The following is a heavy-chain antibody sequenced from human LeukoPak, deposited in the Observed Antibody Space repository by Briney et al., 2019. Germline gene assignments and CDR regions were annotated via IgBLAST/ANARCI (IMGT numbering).Heavy chain of an antibody. J-gene: IGHJ4*02. V-gene: IGHV3-11*04. D-gene: IGHD1-26*01. CDR1: GFTFSDYY. CDR2: ISSSGSTI. CDR3: ARLVGGTTGATDY. Sequence: GGSLRLSCAASGFTFSDYYMSWIRQAPGKGLEWVSYISSSGSTIYYADSVKGRFTISRDNSKDTVFLQMNGLTVDDTAVYYCARLVGGTTGATDYWGQGSLVSVS.